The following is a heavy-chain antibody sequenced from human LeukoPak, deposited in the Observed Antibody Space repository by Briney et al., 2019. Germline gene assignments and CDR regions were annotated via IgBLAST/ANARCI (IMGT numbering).Heavy chain of an antibody. J-gene: IGHJ4*02. D-gene: IGHD6-19*01. CDR3: AREQAVAGPFDY. V-gene: IGHV3-33*01. Sequence: PGRSLRLSCAASGFTFSSYGMHWVRQAPGKGLEWVAVIWYDGSNKYYADSVKGRFTISRDNSKNTLYLQMNSLRAEDTAVYYCAREQAVAGPFDYWGQGTLVTVSS. CDR2: IWYDGSNK. CDR1: GFTFSSYG.